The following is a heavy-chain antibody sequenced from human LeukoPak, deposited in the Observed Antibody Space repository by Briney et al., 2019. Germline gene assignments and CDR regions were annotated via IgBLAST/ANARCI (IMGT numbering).Heavy chain of an antibody. Sequence: ASVKVSCKASGYTFTGYYMHWVRQAPGQGLEWMGWINPNSGGTNYAQKFQGRVTMTRDTSISTAYMELSRLRSDGTAVYYCARNVAAAGKVHDHWGQGTLVTVSS. J-gene: IGHJ4*02. CDR2: INPNSGGT. CDR1: GYTFTGYY. D-gene: IGHD6-13*01. CDR3: ARNVAAAGKVHDH. V-gene: IGHV1-2*02.